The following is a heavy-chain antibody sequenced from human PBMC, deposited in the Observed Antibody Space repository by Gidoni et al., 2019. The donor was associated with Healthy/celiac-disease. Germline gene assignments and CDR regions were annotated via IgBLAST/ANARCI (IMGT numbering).Heavy chain of an antibody. Sequence: QVQIVQSGSAVKMHGASVKVYCTASGYTLPSYAMHSVRQAPGQRLEWMGWINAGNGNTKYSQKFQGRVTITRDTSASTAYMELSSLRSEDTAVYYCARGGYSGYDYSNNLEHCSGGSCYSLDYWGQGTLVTVSS. D-gene: IGHD2-15*01. CDR2: INAGNGNT. CDR3: ARGGYSGYDYSNNLEHCSGGSCYSLDY. V-gene: IGHV1-3*01. J-gene: IGHJ4*02. CDR1: GYTLPSYA.